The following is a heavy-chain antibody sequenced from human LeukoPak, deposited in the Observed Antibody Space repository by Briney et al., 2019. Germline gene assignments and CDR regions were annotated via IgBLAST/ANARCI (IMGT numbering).Heavy chain of an antibody. CDR3: ATSSPYCSSTSCYGRY. CDR1: GFTFSSYA. V-gene: IGHV3-30*04. J-gene: IGHJ4*02. CDR2: ISYDGSNK. D-gene: IGHD2-2*01. Sequence: GGSLRLSCAASGFTFSSYAMPWVRQAPGKGLEWVAVISYDGSNKYYADSVKGRFTISRDNSKNTLYLQMNNLRAEDTAVYYCATSSPYCSSTSCYGRYWGQGTLVTVSS.